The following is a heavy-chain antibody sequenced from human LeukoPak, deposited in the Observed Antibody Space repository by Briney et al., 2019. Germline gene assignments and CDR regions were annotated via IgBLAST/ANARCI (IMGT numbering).Heavy chain of an antibody. CDR1: GFTFSSYS. J-gene: IGHJ6*03. CDR2: ISSSSSTI. CDR3: ARRNSGWFFYYYYYMDV. V-gene: IGHV3-48*01. Sequence: GGSLRLTCAASGFTFSSYSMNWVRQAPGKGLEWVSCISSSSSTIYYADSVKGRFTISRDNAKNSLYLQMNSLRAEDTAVYYCARRNSGWFFYYYYYMDVWGKGTTVTVSS. D-gene: IGHD6-19*01.